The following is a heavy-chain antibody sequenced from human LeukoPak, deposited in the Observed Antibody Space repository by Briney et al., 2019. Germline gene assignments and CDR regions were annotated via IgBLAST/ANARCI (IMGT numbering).Heavy chain of an antibody. CDR3: ARAILDYYYYYMGV. V-gene: IGHV3-48*03. J-gene: IGHJ6*03. CDR1: GFTFSSYE. Sequence: AGGSLRLSCAASGFTFSSYEMNWVRQAPGKGLEWVSYISSSGSTIYYADSVKGRFTISRDNAKNSLYLQMNSLRAEDTAVYYCARAILDYYYYYMGVWGKGTTVTVSS. CDR2: ISSSGSTI.